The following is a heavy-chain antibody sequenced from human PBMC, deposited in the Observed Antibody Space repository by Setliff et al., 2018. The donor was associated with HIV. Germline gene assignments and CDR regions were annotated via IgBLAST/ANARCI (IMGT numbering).Heavy chain of an antibody. Sequence: PGGSLRLSCAASGFTFSDYYMSWIRQAPGKGLEWFSSISGSGRKTYYGDSVKGRFTISRDNSWDTVDLQMNTLRAEDTAVYYCAKVPLFVVVPAALGGMDVWGQGTTVTVSS. J-gene: IGHJ6*02. V-gene: IGHV3-23*01. CDR1: GFTFSDYY. CDR3: AKVPLFVVVPAALGGMDV. D-gene: IGHD2-2*01. CDR2: ISGSGRKT.